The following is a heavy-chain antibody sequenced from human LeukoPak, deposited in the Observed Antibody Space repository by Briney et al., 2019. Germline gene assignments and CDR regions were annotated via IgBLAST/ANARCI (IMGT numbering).Heavy chain of an antibody. Sequence: GGSLRLSCAASGFTFDDYAMHWVRQAPGKGLEWVSGISWNSGSIGYADSVKGRFTISRENAKNSLYLQMNSLRAGDTAVYYCARDGAAAFDIWGQGTMVTVSS. J-gene: IGHJ3*02. V-gene: IGHV3-9*01. CDR1: GFTFDDYA. CDR3: ARDGAAAFDI. CDR2: ISWNSGSI.